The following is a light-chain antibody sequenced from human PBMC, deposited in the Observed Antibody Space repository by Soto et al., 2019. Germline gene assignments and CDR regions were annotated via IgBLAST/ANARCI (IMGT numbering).Light chain of an antibody. CDR2: EAS. CDR3: QQSNNFPPYT. CDR1: QDIGSW. V-gene: IGKV1D-12*01. J-gene: IGKJ2*01. Sequence: DIQMTQSPSSVAASVGDRVTITCRASQDIGSWVAWYQQRPGKAPKLLISEASKLQSGVPSRFSGSGSGTDFTLSISGLQPEDFATYYCQQSNNFPPYTFGQGTQLEIK.